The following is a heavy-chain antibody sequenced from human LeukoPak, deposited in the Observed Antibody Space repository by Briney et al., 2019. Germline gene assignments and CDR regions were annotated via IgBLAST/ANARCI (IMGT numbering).Heavy chain of an antibody. D-gene: IGHD4-17*01. CDR3: AKATVYRAFDI. Sequence: GGSLRLSCAASGFNFDDYAMHWVRQAPGKGLEWVSGISWNRRSIGYADSVKGRFTTSRDNAKNSLYLQMNSLRADDMALYYCAKATVYRAFDIWGQGTMVTVSS. CDR1: GFNFDDYA. V-gene: IGHV3-9*03. CDR2: ISWNRRSI. J-gene: IGHJ3*02.